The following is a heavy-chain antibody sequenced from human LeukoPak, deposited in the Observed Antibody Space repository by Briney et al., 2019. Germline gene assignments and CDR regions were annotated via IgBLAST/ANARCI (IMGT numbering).Heavy chain of an antibody. D-gene: IGHD3-22*01. Sequence: GGSLRLSCAASGFTFSRYWIHWVRQIPGKGLEWVSRINPDGSTTTYADSVKGRFTISRDNAENTVYLQMHSLRAEDTAVYYCARVLSGSWDWFDPWGQGTLVTVSS. V-gene: IGHV3-74*01. CDR3: ARVLSGSWDWFDP. CDR2: INPDGSTT. J-gene: IGHJ5*02. CDR1: GFTFSRYW.